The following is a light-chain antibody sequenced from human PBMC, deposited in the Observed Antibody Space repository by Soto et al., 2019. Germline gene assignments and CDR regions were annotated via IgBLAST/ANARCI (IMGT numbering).Light chain of an antibody. V-gene: IGKV1-33*01. CDR2: DAS. CDR3: QQYDSLPLS. CDR1: QDISNF. J-gene: IGKJ3*01. Sequence: DIQMTQSPSSLSASVGDRVTITCQASQDISNFLNWYQHKPGKSPKILINDASNLETGVPSTFSGSGSSTDFTFTINSLQPEDVATYYCQQYDSLPLSFGPGTKVELK.